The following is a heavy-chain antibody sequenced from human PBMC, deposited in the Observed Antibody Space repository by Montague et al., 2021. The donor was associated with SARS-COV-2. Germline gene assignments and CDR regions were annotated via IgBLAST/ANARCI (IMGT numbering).Heavy chain of an antibody. CDR2: THYRSKWTS. CDR1: GDSVCSNTAA. J-gene: IGHJ4*02. D-gene: IGHD4-17*01. V-gene: IGHV6-1*01. CDR3: VRDTGSAQAGFDA. Sequence: CAISGDSVCSNTAARNWIRQSPPGDPEWQGRTHYRSKWTSDYATSVEGRISIDPDTSKNQFFLHLRSVTPEDTGVYYCVRDTGSAQAGFDAWGQGTLVTVSS.